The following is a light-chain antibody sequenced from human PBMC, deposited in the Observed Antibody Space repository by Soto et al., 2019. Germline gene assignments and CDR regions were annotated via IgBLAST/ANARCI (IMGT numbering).Light chain of an antibody. CDR2: SNN. V-gene: IGLV1-44*01. J-gene: IGLJ2*01. CDR1: SSNIGSNT. CDR3: AAWDDSLNGVV. Sequence: QSVLTQPPSASGTPGQRVTISFSGSSSNIGSNTVNWYQQLPGTAPKLLIYSNNQRPSGVPDRLSGSKSGTSASLAISGLQSEDEADYYCAAWDDSLNGVVFGGGTKLTVL.